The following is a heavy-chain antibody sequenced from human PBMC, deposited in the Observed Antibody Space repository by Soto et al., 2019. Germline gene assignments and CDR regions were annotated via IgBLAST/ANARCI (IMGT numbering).Heavy chain of an antibody. CDR1: GFTFSSYS. D-gene: IGHD3-16*02. J-gene: IGHJ4*02. V-gene: IGHV3-23*01. Sequence: PXGSLSLSCATSGFTFSSYSMSWVRQAPGKGLECVSAISASGGGTYYADSVKGRFTISRDNSKNTLYLQMNSLRGEDTAVYYCAKDREITFGGVVGDFDYWGRGTLVTVSS. CDR3: AKDREITFGGVVGDFDY. CDR2: ISASGGGT.